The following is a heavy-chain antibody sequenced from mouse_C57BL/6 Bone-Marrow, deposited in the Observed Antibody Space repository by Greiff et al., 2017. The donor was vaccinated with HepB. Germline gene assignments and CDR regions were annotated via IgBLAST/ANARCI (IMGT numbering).Heavy chain of an antibody. D-gene: IGHD6-2*01. CDR2: IDTANGNT. Sequence: EVQLQESVAELVRPGASVKFSCTASGFNFKNSYMHWVQQSPDQGLEWIGRIDTANGNTKYAPKFQGKATITADTSSNTAYLQLSSLTSEDTAIYYCAISYCASRYAFDCRGQGTTVTASS. CDR1: GFNFKNSY. J-gene: IGHJ4*01. V-gene: IGHV14-3*01. CDR3: AISYCASRYAFDC.